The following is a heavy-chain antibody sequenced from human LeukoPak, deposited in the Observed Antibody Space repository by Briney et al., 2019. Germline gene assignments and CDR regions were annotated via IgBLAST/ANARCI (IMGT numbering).Heavy chain of an antibody. Sequence: GGSLRLSCAASGFIFSSYGMHWVRQAPGKGLEWVAFIRYDGSNKYYADSVQGRFTISRDNSKNTLNLQMNSLRVEDTAVYYCAKALSGYKPPNYYYYMDVWGKGTTVTVSS. J-gene: IGHJ6*03. CDR3: AKALSGYKPPNYYYYMDV. V-gene: IGHV3-30*02. D-gene: IGHD3-3*01. CDR1: GFIFSSYG. CDR2: IRYDGSNK.